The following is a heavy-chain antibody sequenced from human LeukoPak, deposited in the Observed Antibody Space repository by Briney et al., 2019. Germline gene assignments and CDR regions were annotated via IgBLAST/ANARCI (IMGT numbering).Heavy chain of an antibody. J-gene: IGHJ1*01. CDR2: INPSGGST. CDR1: GYTFTSYY. CDR3: ARDGMDGGNSPLGYFQH. D-gene: IGHD4-23*01. Sequence: ASVKVSCKAFGYTFTSYYMHWVRQAPGQGLEWMGIINPSGGSTSYAQKFQGRVTMTRDTSTSTVYMEVSSLRSEDTAVYYCARDGMDGGNSPLGYFQHWGQGTLVTVSS. V-gene: IGHV1-46*01.